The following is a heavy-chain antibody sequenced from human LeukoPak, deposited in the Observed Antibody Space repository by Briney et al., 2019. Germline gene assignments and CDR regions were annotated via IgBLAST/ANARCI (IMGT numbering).Heavy chain of an antibody. V-gene: IGHV4-34*01. CDR1: GGSFSGYY. J-gene: IGHJ4*02. D-gene: IGHD3-3*01. CDR3: ARRPSDFWSGYPYYFDY. CDR2: INHSGST. Sequence: SETLSLTCAVYGGSFSGYYWSWIRQPPGKGLDWIGEINHSGSTNYNPSLKSRVTISVDTSKNQFSLKLSSVTAADTAVYYCARRPSDFWSGYPYYFDYWGQGTLVTVSS.